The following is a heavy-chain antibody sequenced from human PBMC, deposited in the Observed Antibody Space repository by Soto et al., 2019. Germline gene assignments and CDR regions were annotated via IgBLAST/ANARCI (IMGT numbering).Heavy chain of an antibody. J-gene: IGHJ4*02. CDR3: ARGRQKSSGWFQRNYFDY. CDR1: GGSFSGYY. D-gene: IGHD6-19*01. Sequence: PSETLSLTCXVYGGSFSGYYWSWIRQPPGKGLEWIGEINHSGSTNYNPSLKSRVTISVDTSKNQFSLKLSSVTAADTAVYYCARGRQKSSGWFQRNYFDYWGQGTLVTVSS. V-gene: IGHV4-34*01. CDR2: INHSGST.